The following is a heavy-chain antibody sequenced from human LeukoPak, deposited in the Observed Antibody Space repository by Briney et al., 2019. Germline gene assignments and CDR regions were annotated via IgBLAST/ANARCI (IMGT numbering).Heavy chain of an antibody. CDR1: GGSISSGGYY. V-gene: IGHV4-61*08. D-gene: IGHD7-27*01. J-gene: IGHJ4*02. CDR2: IYYSGST. CDR3: ARQLRLGIFDY. Sequence: SETLSLTCTVSGGSISSGGYYWSWIRQPPGKGLEWIGYIYYSGSTNYNPSLKSRVTISVDTSKNQFSLKLSSVTAADTAVYYCARQLRLGIFDYWGQGTLVTVSS.